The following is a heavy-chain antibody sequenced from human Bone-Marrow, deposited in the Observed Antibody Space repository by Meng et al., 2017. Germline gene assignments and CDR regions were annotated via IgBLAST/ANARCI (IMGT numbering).Heavy chain of an antibody. CDR1: GYTLTELS. D-gene: IGHD5-24*01. CDR2: FEPEDGET. V-gene: IGHV1-24*01. J-gene: IGHJ4*02. CDR3: ATQATIEMATIKGLYFDY. Sequence: ASVKVSCKVSGYTLTELSMHWVRHAPGKGLEWMGGFEPEDGETIYAQKFQGRVTMTEDTSTDTADMELSSLRSEDTAVYYCATQATIEMATIKGLYFDYWGQGTLVTVSS.